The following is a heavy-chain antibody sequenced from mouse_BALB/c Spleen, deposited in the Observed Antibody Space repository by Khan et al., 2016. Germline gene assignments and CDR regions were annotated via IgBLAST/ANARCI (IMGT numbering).Heavy chain of an antibody. Sequence: VELVESAAELARPGASVKMSCKASGYTFTRYTMHWVKQRPGQGLEWIGYINPNSGYTEYNQKFKDKTTLTADKSSSTAYMQLSSLTADDSAVYYCARSRDGYYRAMDYWGQGTSVTVSS. CDR2: INPNSGYT. J-gene: IGHJ4*01. V-gene: IGHV1-4*02. CDR1: GYTFTRYT. D-gene: IGHD2-3*01. CDR3: ARSRDGYYRAMDY.